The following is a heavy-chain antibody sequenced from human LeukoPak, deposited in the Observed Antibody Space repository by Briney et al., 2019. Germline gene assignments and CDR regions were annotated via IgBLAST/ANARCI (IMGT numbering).Heavy chain of an antibody. CDR2: IYHSGST. D-gene: IGHD3-16*01. CDR1: GYSISSGYY. V-gene: IGHV4-38-2*02. Sequence: PSETLSLTCTVSGYSISSGYYWGWIRQPPGQGLEWIGIIYHSGSTYYNPSLKSRVTISVDTSKNQFSLKLSSVTAADTAVYYCARRTTNFGFRPSESPSCFDYWGQGTLVTVSS. J-gene: IGHJ4*02. CDR3: ARRTTNFGFRPSESPSCFDY.